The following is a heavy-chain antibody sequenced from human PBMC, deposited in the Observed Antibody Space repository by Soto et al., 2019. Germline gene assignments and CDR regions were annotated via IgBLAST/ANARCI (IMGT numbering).Heavy chain of an antibody. D-gene: IGHD3-22*01. J-gene: IGHJ4*02. CDR1: GFTFSSYA. V-gene: IGHV3-30-3*01. CDR2: ISYDGSNK. Sequence: QVQLVESGGGVVQPGRSLRLSCAASGFTFSSYAMHWVRQAPGKGLEWVAVISYDGSNKYYADSVKGRFTISRDNSKNTLYLQMKSLRAEDTAVYYCARDRAHDSSGYANYWGQGTLVTVSS. CDR3: ARDRAHDSSGYANY.